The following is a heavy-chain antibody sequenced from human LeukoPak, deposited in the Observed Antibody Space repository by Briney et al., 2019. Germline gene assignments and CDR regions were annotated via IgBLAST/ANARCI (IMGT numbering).Heavy chain of an antibody. Sequence: SETLSLTCAVYGGSSSGYYWSWIRQPPGKGLEWIGSIYYSGSTYYNPSLKSRVTISVDTSKNQFSLKLSSVTAADTAVYYCARQLGYCSSTSCYADKVDYWGQGTLVTVSS. J-gene: IGHJ4*02. CDR3: ARQLGYCSSTSCYADKVDY. V-gene: IGHV4-34*01. D-gene: IGHD2-2*01. CDR1: GGSSSGYY. CDR2: IYYSGST.